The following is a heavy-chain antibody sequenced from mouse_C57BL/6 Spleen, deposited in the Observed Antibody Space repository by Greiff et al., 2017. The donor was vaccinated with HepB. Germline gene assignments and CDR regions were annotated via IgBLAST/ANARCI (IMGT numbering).Heavy chain of an antibody. CDR2: IDPNSGGT. CDR3: ARRATRGYFDY. J-gene: IGHJ2*01. V-gene: IGHV1-72*01. D-gene: IGHD3-1*01. Sequence: VQLQQPGAELVKPGASVKLSCKASGYTFTSYWMHWVKQRPGRGLEWLGRIDPNSGGTKYNEKFKSKATLTVDKPSSTAYMQLSSLTSEDSAVYYCARRATRGYFDYWGQGTTLTVSS. CDR1: GYTFTSYW.